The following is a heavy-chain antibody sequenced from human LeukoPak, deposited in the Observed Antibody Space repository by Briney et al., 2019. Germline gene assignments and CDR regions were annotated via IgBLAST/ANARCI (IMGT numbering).Heavy chain of an antibody. V-gene: IGHV1-2*02. D-gene: IGHD3-10*01. CDR3: ARPNYYGSGSYYDY. Sequence: FQGRVTMTRDTSISTAYMELSRLRSDDTAVYYCARPNYYGSGSYYDYWGQGTLVTVSS. J-gene: IGHJ4*02.